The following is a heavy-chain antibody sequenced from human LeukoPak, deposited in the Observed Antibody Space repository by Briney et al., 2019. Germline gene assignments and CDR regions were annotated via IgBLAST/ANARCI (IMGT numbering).Heavy chain of an antibody. CDR3: ARGDSSIEDAFDI. CDR1: GYTFISYG. J-gene: IGHJ3*02. V-gene: IGHV1-18*04. D-gene: IGHD2/OR15-2a*01. CDR2: ISGYNGNT. Sequence: ASVQVSCKASGYTFISYGISWVRQAPGQGLEWMGWISGYNGNTKYAQSFQDRVTMTTDTSTDTVYMELRSLKSDDTAVYDCARGDSSIEDAFDIWGQGTMVAVSS.